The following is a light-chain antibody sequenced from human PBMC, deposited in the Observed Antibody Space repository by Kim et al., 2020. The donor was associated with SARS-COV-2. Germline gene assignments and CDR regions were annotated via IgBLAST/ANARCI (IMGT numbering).Light chain of an antibody. V-gene: IGLV1-47*01. Sequence: PRTRVTISCSGSSSNIGSNYVYWYQQLPGTAPKLLIYRNNQRPSGVPDRFSGSKSGTSASLAISGLRSEDEADYYCAAWDDSFWVFGGGTQLTVL. CDR3: AAWDDSFWV. CDR1: SSNIGSNY. J-gene: IGLJ3*02. CDR2: RNN.